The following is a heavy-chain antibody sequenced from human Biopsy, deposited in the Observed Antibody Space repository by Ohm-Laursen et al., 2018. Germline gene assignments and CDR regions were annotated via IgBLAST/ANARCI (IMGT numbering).Heavy chain of an antibody. D-gene: IGHD3-22*01. CDR3: ARDRGYYSDRTVPGYFDL. Sequence: GTLPLTCTVSGDSISSYYWSWIRQPPGKGLEWIGYVYYTGSTDYNPSLQSRVTISVDTSKNHFSLRLRSVTPADTAIYYCARDRGYYSDRTVPGYFDLWGRGTLVTVSS. CDR2: VYYTGST. CDR1: GDSISSYY. J-gene: IGHJ2*01. V-gene: IGHV4-59*01.